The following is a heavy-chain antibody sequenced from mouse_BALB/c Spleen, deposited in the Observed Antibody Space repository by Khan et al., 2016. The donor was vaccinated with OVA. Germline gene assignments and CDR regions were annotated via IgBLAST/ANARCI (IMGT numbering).Heavy chain of an antibody. CDR3: ARRGLKCFFVY. D-gene: IGHD1-3*01. CDR1: GYSFITYW. V-gene: IGHV1-7*01. J-gene: IGHJ3*01. CDR2: IYPGTGYT. Sequence: QVQLQQSGAELARPGASLKLSCTASGYSFITYWIHWVRQRPGQGLEWIANIYPGTGYTDYNQKLKDKATLTADKSSSTAYMQLTSLTSEDSAVYYCARRGLKCFFVYWGQGTSVTVSA.